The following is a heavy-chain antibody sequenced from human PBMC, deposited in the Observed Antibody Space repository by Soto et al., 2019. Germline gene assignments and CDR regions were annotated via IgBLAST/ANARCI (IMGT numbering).Heavy chain of an antibody. J-gene: IGHJ3*02. CDR1: GYSFTSQY. CDR2: INPNGGST. D-gene: IGHD3-3*01. Sequence: QVQLVQSGAEVKKPGASVKISCKASGYSFTSQYVHWVRQAPGQGLEWMGIINPNGGSTTYAQKFQGRVARTGDTSSSTVNVGRSRLTSVGTVGYYGGREEWRGRGGGGTEPLDIWGQGTMVTVAS. V-gene: IGHV1-46*01. CDR3: GREEWRGRGGGGTEPLDI.